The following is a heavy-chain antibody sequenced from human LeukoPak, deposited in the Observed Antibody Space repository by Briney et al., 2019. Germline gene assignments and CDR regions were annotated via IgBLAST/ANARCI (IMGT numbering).Heavy chain of an antibody. CDR2: ISYDGSNK. CDR3: ARDRRDIVVVPDQTLDY. CDR1: GFTFNSYA. J-gene: IGHJ4*02. D-gene: IGHD2-2*01. V-gene: IGHV3-30-3*01. Sequence: GRSLSLSCAASGFTFNSYAMHWVRQAPGKGLEWVAVISYDGSNKYYADSVKDRFTISRDNSKNTQYLQMSSLRAEDTAVYYCARDRRDIVVVPDQTLDYWGQGTLVTVSS.